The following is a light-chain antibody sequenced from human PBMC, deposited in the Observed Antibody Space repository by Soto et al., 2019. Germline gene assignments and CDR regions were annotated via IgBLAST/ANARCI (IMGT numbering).Light chain of an antibody. V-gene: IGKV3-15*01. J-gene: IGKJ1*01. CDR3: QQYRK. Sequence: EILVTQSPATLSVSPGERVTLSCRASQSVTRDLAWYQQKPGQAPRLLIYGASTRATGIPARFSGSGSGTEFTLTINSLQSEDFAIYYCQQYRKFGQGTRVESK. CDR1: QSVTRD. CDR2: GAS.